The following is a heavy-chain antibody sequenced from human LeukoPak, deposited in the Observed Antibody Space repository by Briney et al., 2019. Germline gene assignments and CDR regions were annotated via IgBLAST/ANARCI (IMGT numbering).Heavy chain of an antibody. J-gene: IGHJ4*02. CDR2: IRYDGRNK. D-gene: IGHD2-2*01. Sequence: GGSLRLSCAASGFTFSSYGMHWVRQAPGKGLEWVAFIRYDGRNKYYADSVKGRFTISRDNSKNTLYLQMNSLRAEDTAVYYCAEEAEAFEYCSSTSCYGFDYWGLGTLVTVSS. CDR1: GFTFSSYG. CDR3: AEEAEAFEYCSSTSCYGFDY. V-gene: IGHV3-30*02.